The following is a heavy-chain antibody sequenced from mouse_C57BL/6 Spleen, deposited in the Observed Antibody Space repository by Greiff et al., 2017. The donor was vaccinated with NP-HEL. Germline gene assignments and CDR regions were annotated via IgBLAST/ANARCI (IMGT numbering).Heavy chain of an antibody. CDR3: ARRSYDYEDY. D-gene: IGHD2-4*01. CDR1: GFTFSSYA. V-gene: IGHV5-4*03. CDR2: ISDGGSYT. J-gene: IGHJ2*01. Sequence: EVMLVESGGGLVKPGGSLKLSCAASGFTFSSYAMSWVRQTPEKRLEWVATISDGGSYTYYPDNVKGRFTISRDNAKNNLYLQMSHLKSEDTAMYYCARRSYDYEDYWGQGTTLTVSS.